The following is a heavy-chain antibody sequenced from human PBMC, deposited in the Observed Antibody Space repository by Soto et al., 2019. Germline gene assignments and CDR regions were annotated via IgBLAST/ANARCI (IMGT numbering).Heavy chain of an antibody. CDR2: ISAYNGDT. J-gene: IGHJ6*02. CDR1: GYSFTTHG. Sequence: ASVKVSCKTSGYSFTTHGISWVRGAHRHGLEWVGWISAYNGDTRYVQRFQGRLTMTTDTSTSTAYMELRSLTSDDTAVYYCARDPPFSGILRGTPLMDVWGQGTTVTVS. CDR3: ARDPPFSGILRGTPLMDV. V-gene: IGHV1-18*04. D-gene: IGHD4-17*01.